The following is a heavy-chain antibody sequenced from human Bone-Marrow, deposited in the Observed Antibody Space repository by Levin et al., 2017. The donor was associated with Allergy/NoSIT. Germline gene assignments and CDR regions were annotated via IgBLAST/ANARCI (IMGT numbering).Heavy chain of an antibody. J-gene: IGHJ4*02. CDR2: IYSGGNT. V-gene: IGHV3-66*01. CDR3: ANDRGY. Sequence: SCAASGFTVSNNYVCWVRQAPGKGLEWVSHIYSGGNTFYADSVKGRFTISRDSSKNTLFLQMNSLTAEDTAVYYCANDRGYWGQGTLVTVSS. CDR1: GFTVSNNY.